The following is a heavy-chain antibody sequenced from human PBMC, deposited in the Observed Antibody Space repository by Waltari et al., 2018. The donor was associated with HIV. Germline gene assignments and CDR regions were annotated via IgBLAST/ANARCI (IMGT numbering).Heavy chain of an antibody. J-gene: IGHJ4*02. V-gene: IGHV3-23*04. CDR3: AKRGTYYGGTFEL. D-gene: IGHD1-26*01. CDR1: GFTFSNYA. CDR2: LSGSGEA. Sequence: EVQLVESGGGLVQSGGSLRLSCTASGFTFSNYAMTWVRQAPGKGLEWVSSLSGSGEAYYADSVKGRFSISRDNSKNTLYVQMNSLRVDDTAVYYCAKRGTYYGGTFELWGPGTLVTVSS.